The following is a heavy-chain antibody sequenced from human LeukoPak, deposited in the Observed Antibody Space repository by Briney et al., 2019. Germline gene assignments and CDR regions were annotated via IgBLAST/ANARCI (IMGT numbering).Heavy chain of an antibody. J-gene: IGHJ6*02. CDR1: GFTFSSYD. D-gene: IGHD1-1*01. CDR3: ARGLERRPFYYYYYGMDV. CDR2: IGTAGDT. Sequence: GGSLRLSCAASGFTFSSYDMHWVRQATGKGLEWVSAIGTAGDTYYPGSVKGRFTISRENAKNSLYLQMNSLRAGDTAVYYRARGLERRPFYYYYYGMDVWGQGTTVTVSS. V-gene: IGHV3-13*01.